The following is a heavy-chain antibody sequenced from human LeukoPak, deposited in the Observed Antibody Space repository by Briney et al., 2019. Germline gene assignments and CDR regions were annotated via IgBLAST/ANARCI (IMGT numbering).Heavy chain of an antibody. J-gene: IGHJ3*01. Sequence: GGSLRLSCTASGFTFSNYAMNWVRQAPGRGLAWVSGISGSGARTYFAVSVKGRFTISRDNSRNTQYLQMNILRAEDTAVYYCAKGTVTLAGDDAFDVWGQGTMVTVSS. CDR1: GFTFSNYA. CDR2: ISGSGART. CDR3: AKGTVTLAGDDAFDV. D-gene: IGHD6-19*01. V-gene: IGHV3-23*01.